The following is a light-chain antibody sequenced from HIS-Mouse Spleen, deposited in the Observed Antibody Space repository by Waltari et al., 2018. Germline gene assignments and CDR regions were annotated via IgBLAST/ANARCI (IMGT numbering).Light chain of an antibody. J-gene: IGLJ1*01. Sequence: QSALTQPASVSGSPGQSITISCTATSSDVGIYNLVSWYQQHPGKAPKLMIYEGSKRPSGVSNRFSGSKSGNTASLTISGLQAEDEADYYCCSYAGSSTYVFGTGTKVTVL. CDR3: CSYAGSSTYV. CDR2: EGS. CDR1: SSDVGIYNL. V-gene: IGLV2-23*01.